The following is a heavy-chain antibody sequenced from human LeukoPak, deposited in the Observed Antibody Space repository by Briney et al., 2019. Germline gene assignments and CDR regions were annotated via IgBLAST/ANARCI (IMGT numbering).Heavy chain of an antibody. CDR1: GGSISSYY. Sequence: PSETLSLTCTVSGGSISSYYWSWIRQPPGKGLEWIGYIYYSGSTNYNPSLKSRVTISVDTSKNQFSLKLTSVTAADTALYYCARDGGIVVPAAPAVFDIWGQGTMVTVSS. V-gene: IGHV4-59*12. CDR2: IYYSGST. J-gene: IGHJ3*02. D-gene: IGHD2-2*01. CDR3: ARDGGIVVPAAPAVFDI.